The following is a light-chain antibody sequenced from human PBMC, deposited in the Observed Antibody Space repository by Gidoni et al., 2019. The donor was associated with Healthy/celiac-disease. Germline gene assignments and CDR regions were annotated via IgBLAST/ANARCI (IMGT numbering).Light chain of an antibody. V-gene: IGKV1-39*01. Sequence: DIKMTQPPSSLSASVGARVTITCRASQSIRPYLNWYQQKPGKAPKLLIYAASSLQSGVPSRFSGSGSGTDFTLTISSLQPEDFATYYCQQSYSTPPITFGQGTRLEIK. CDR1: QSIRPY. CDR3: QQSYSTPPIT. J-gene: IGKJ5*01. CDR2: AAS.